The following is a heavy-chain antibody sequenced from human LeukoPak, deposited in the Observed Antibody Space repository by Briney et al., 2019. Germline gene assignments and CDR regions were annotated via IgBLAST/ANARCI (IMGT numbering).Heavy chain of an antibody. V-gene: IGHV4-59*01. D-gene: IGHD1-26*01. Sequence: SETLSLTCTVSGGSFSSYYWSWIRQPPGKELEWIGYIYYSENTNYNPSLKSRVTISVDTSKNQFSLKLSSVTAADTAVYYCARGAASGSGSYYTSLDYWGQGALVTVSS. CDR1: GGSFSSYY. CDR2: IYYSENT. J-gene: IGHJ4*02. CDR3: ARGAASGSGSYYTSLDY.